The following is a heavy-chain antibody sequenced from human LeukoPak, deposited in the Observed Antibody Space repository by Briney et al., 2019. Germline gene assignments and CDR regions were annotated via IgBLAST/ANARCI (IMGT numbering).Heavy chain of an antibody. V-gene: IGHV3-11*04. D-gene: IGHD3-22*01. Sequence: GGSLRLSCAASGFTFSDYYMSWIRQAPGKGLEWVSYISSSGSTIYYVDSVKGRFTISRDNAKNSLYLQMNSLRAEDTAVYYCVRYYYDSSGYLDYWGQGTLVTVSS. J-gene: IGHJ4*02. CDR3: VRYYYDSSGYLDY. CDR1: GFTFSDYY. CDR2: ISSSGSTI.